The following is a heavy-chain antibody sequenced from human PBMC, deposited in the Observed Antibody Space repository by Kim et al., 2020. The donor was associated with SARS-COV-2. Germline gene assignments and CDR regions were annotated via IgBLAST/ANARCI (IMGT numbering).Heavy chain of an antibody. CDR2: IYPGDSDT. J-gene: IGHJ5*02. V-gene: IGHV5-51*01. CDR3: ARLVGVAATLNWFDP. D-gene: IGHD2-15*01. CDR1: GYSFTSYW. Sequence: GESLKISCKGSGYSFTSYWIGWVRQMPGKGLEWMGIIYPGDSDTRYSPSFQGQVTLSADKSISTAYLQWSSLKASDTAMYYCARLVGVAATLNWFDPWGQGTLVTVSS.